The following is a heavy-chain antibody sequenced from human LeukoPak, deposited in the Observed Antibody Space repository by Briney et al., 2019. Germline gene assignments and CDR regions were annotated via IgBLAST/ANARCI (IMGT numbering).Heavy chain of an antibody. V-gene: IGHV3-30-3*01. CDR3: ARDQAMTTYPN. CDR1: GFTFSSYA. Sequence: GGSLRLSCAASGFTFSSYAMHWVRQAPGKGLEWVAVISYDGSNKYYADSVKGRFTISRDNSKNTLYLQMNGLRAEDTAVYYCARDQAMTTYPNWGQGTLVTVSS. J-gene: IGHJ4*02. CDR2: ISYDGSNK. D-gene: IGHD2/OR15-2a*01.